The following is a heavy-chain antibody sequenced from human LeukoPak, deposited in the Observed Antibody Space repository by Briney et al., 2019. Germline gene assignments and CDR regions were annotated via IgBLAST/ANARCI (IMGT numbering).Heavy chain of an antibody. CDR1: GGSISDYY. D-gene: IGHD4-17*01. V-gene: IGHV4-59*01. Sequence: PSETLSLTCTVSGGSISDYYWSWIPQPPGKGLEWIGYIYNSGHANYNPSLKSRVTISEDTSKNQLSLKLSSVTAADTAVYYCARAAVTTSRYFQHWGQGTLVTVSS. J-gene: IGHJ1*01. CDR3: ARAAVTTSRYFQH. CDR2: IYNSGHA.